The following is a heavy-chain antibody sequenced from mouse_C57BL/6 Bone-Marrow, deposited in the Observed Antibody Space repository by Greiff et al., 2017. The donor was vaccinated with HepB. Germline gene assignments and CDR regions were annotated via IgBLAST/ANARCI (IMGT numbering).Heavy chain of an antibody. Sequence: EVQLQQSGAELVKPGASVKLSCTASGFNIKDYYMHWVKQRTEQGLEWIGRIDPEDGETKYAPNFQGKATITADTSSNTAYLQLSSLTSEDTAVYYCARYYYGSSYEYFDVWGTGTTVTVSS. V-gene: IGHV14-2*01. CDR1: GFNIKDYY. J-gene: IGHJ1*03. D-gene: IGHD1-1*01. CDR3: ARYYYGSSYEYFDV. CDR2: IDPEDGET.